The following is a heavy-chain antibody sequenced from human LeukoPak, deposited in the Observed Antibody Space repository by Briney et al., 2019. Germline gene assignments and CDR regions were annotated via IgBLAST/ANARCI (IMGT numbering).Heavy chain of an antibody. Sequence: GGSLRLSCAASGFTVSSNYMSWVRQAPGKGLEWVSVIYSGGSTYYADSVKGRFTISRDNSKNTLYLQMNSLRAEDTAVYYCAREMAAGHYHDAFDIWGQGTMVTVSS. D-gene: IGHD6-13*01. CDR3: AREMAAGHYHDAFDI. V-gene: IGHV3-66*01. CDR2: IYSGGST. J-gene: IGHJ3*02. CDR1: GFTVSSNY.